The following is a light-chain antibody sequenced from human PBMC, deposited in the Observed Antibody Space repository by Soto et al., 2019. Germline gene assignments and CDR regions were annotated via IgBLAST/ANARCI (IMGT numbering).Light chain of an antibody. J-gene: IGKJ1*01. V-gene: IGKV3-15*01. CDR3: QQYNLWRT. Sequence: EIAMTQSATTLSVTPGERATLSCRASQSVSSKLAWYQQKPGQAPRLLIYDASTRATGIPARFSGRGSGTEFTLTSSSLQSEDCAVYYCQQYNLWRTFGQGTKVDIK. CDR1: QSVSSK. CDR2: DAS.